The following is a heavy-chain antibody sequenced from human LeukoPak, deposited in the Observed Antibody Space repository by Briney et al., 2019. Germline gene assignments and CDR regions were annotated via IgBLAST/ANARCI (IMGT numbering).Heavy chain of an antibody. CDR1: GFTFSSYG. D-gene: IGHD6-19*01. Sequence: GGSLRLPCAASGFTFSSYGMHWVRQAPGKGLEWVAVISYDGSNKYYADSVKGRFTISRDNSKNTLYLQMNSLRAEDTALYYCAKELPAGTVDYWGQGTLVTVSS. J-gene: IGHJ4*02. CDR3: AKELPAGTVDY. V-gene: IGHV3-30*18. CDR2: ISYDGSNK.